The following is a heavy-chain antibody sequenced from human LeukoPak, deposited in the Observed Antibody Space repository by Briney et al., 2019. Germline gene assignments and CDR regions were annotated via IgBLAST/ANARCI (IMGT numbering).Heavy chain of an antibody. CDR3: ATYTHWVAGDV. CDR1: GFTLSDSW. CDR2: MNQDGSEK. V-gene: IGHV3-7*01. D-gene: IGHD3-16*01. Sequence: GGSLRLSCAASGFTLSDSWMSSVRQAPGRGREWVANMNQDGSEKDYVDCVKGRFTISRGNARNSLYLQMGSLRAEDTAVYYCATYTHWVAGDVWGQGTTVTVSS. J-gene: IGHJ6*02.